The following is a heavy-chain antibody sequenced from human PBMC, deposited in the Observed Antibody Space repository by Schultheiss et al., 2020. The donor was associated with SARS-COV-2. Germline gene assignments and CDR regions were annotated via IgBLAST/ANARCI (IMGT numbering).Heavy chain of an antibody. CDR2: IYYSGST. CDR1: GGSISSYY. CDR3: ARASSSSRDYYYYGMDV. D-gene: IGHD6-13*01. V-gene: IGHV4-59*01. Sequence: SETLSLTCTVSGGSISSYYWSWIRQPPGKGLEWIGYIYYSGSTNYNPSLKSRVTISVDTSKNQFSLKLSSVTAADTAVYYCARASSSSRDYYYYGMDVWGKGTTVTVSS. J-gene: IGHJ6*04.